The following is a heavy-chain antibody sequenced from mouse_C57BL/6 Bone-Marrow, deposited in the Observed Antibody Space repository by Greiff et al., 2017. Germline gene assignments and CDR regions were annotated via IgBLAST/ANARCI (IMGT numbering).Heavy chain of an antibody. CDR1: GFSLTSYG. J-gene: IGHJ3*01. V-gene: IGHV2-2*01. CDR2: IWSGGST. D-gene: IGHD1-1*01. CDR3: AGDYGSSFAY. Sequence: VQLQESGPGLVQPSQSLSITCTVSGFSLTSYGVHWVRQSPGKGLEWLGVIWSGGSTDYNAAFISRLSISKDNPKSQVFFKMNSLQADDTAIYYCAGDYGSSFAYWGQGTLVTVSA.